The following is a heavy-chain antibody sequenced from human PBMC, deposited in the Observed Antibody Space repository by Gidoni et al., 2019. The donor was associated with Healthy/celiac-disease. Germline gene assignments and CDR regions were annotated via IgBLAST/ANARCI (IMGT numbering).Heavy chain of an antibody. CDR2: INAGNGNT. V-gene: IGHV1-3*01. CDR1: GYTFTIYA. D-gene: IGHD2-15*01. J-gene: IGHJ3*02. Sequence: QVQLVQSGAEVTKPGASVKVSCNASGYTFTIYAMHWVRQAPGHRLEWMGWINAGNGNTKYSQKFQGRVTITRDTSASTAYMELSSLRSEDTAVYYCARDRGYCSGGSCYGLDAFDIWGQGTMVTVSS. CDR3: ARDRGYCSGGSCYGLDAFDI.